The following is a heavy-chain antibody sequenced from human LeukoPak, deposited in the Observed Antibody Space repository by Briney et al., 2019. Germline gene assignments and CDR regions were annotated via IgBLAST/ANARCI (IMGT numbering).Heavy chain of an antibody. D-gene: IGHD4-17*01. CDR1: GGTFSSYA. CDR2: IIPIFGTA. V-gene: IGHV1-69*13. CDR3: ASSPIGATTVPYYYYYYMDV. J-gene: IGHJ6*03. Sequence: SVKVSCKASGGTFSSYAISWVRQAPGQGLEWMGGIIPIFGTANYAQKFQGRVTITADESTSTAYMELSSLRSEDTAVYYCASSPIGATTVPYYYYYYMDVWGKGTTVTISS.